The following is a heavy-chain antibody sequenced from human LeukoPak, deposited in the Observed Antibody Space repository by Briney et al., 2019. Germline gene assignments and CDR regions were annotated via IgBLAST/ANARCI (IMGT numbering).Heavy chain of an antibody. V-gene: IGHV3-43*01. D-gene: IGHD5-18*01. Sequence: GGSLRLSGAASGFTFDDYTMHWVRQAPGKGLEWVSLISWDGGSTYYADSVKGRFTISRDNSKNSLYLQMNSLRTKDTALYYCAKSARRGYSYGTFDYWGQGTLVTVSS. CDR3: AKSARRGYSYGTFDY. CDR1: GFTFDDYT. CDR2: ISWDGGST. J-gene: IGHJ4*02.